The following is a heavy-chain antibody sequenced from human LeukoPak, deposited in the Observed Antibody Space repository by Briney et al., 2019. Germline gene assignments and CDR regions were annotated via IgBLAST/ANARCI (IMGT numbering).Heavy chain of an antibody. CDR2: IKQDGSEK. CDR1: GFTFSSYW. Sequence: GGSLRLSCAASGFTFSSYWMSWVRQAPGKGLEWVANIKQDGSEKYYVDSVKGRFTISRDNAKNSLYLQMNRLRAEDTAVYYCARDLVTMVRGVISYYYYYMDVWGKGTTVTVSS. D-gene: IGHD3-10*01. J-gene: IGHJ6*03. CDR3: ARDLVTMVRGVISYYYYYMDV. V-gene: IGHV3-7*01.